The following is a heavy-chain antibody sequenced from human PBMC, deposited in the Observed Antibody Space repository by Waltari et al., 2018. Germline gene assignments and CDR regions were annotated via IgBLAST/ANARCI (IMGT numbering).Heavy chain of an antibody. V-gene: IGHV3-7*03. CDR2: TKQDGSER. J-gene: IGHJ4*02. CDR3: LRDRRGPALFDS. D-gene: IGHD2-2*01. Sequence: EVQVVESGGGLVQHGGSLRLSCEGSGFTCSSYWMSWFRQAPGKGMEWVGNTKQDGSERKDVDSLKGRFTISRDNAKNSVFLKMISLRAEDTAVYYCLRDRRGPALFDSWGQGTLVTVSS. CDR1: GFTCSSYW.